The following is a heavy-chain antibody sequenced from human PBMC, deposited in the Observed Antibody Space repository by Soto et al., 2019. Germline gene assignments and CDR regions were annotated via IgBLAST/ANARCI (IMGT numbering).Heavy chain of an antibody. CDR1: GGSISSSSYY. Sequence: QLQLQESGPGLVKPSETLSLTCTVSGGSISSSSYYWGWIRQPPGKGLEWIGSIYYSGSTYYNPSLKSRVTISVDTSKNQFSLKLTSVTAADPAVYYCASLPAWGSGNSWGQGTLVTVSS. D-gene: IGHD3-10*01. CDR3: ASLPAWGSGNS. V-gene: IGHV4-39*01. CDR2: IYYSGST. J-gene: IGHJ4*02.